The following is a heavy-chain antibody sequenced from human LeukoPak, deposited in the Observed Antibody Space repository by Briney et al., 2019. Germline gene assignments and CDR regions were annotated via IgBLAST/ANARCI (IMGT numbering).Heavy chain of an antibody. V-gene: IGHV4-59*01. CDR2: IYYSGST. Sequence: PSETLSLTCTVSGGSISSYYGSWTRQPPGKGLEWIGYIYYSGSTNYNPSLKSRVTISVDTSKNQFSLKLSSVTAADTAVYYCARRVANAYYMDVWGKGTTVTVSS. CDR1: GGSISSYY. D-gene: IGHD5-12*01. J-gene: IGHJ6*03. CDR3: ARRVANAYYMDV.